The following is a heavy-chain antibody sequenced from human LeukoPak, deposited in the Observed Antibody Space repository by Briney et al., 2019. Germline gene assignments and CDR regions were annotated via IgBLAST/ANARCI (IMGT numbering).Heavy chain of an antibody. CDR2: IYHSGDIYDRGST. CDR3: ARNRSRDAFDV. CDR1: GFSISSGYY. J-gene: IGHJ3*01. V-gene: IGHV4-38-2*02. Sequence: SETLSLTCTVSGFSISSGYYWGWLRQPPGKGLEWIGSIYHSGDIYDRGSTHYNPSLKSRLTISVDTSQNHFSLMLNSVTAADTVVYYCARNRSRDAFDVWGQGTMVTVSS.